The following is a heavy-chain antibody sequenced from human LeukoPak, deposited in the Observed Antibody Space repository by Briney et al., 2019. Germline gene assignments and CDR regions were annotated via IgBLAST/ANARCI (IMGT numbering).Heavy chain of an antibody. D-gene: IGHD3-22*01. J-gene: IGHJ3*02. CDR2: ISGSGANT. V-gene: IGHV3-23*01. CDR3: ARGRSGYGPFDAFDI. CDR1: GYTFSSYA. Sequence: GGSLRLSCTASGYTFSSYAMTWVRQAPGEGLEWVSAISGSGANTYYADSVKGRFAASRDNSKDTLYLQMRSLSAEDTAVYYCARGRSGYGPFDAFDIWGHGTWVTVSS.